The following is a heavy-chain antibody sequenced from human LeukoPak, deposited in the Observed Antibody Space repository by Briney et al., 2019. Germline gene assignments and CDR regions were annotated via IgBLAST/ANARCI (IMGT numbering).Heavy chain of an antibody. CDR2: ISSSGSTI. Sequence: GGSLRLSCAASGFTFSDYYMSWFRQAPGKGLEWVSYISSSGSTIYYADSVKGRFTISRDNAKNSLYLQMNSLIAEDTAVYYCARDLSLRIPGRGAFDIWGQGTMVTVSS. J-gene: IGHJ3*02. CDR1: GFTFSDYY. V-gene: IGHV3-11*04. CDR3: ARDLSLRIPGRGAFDI. D-gene: IGHD3-10*01.